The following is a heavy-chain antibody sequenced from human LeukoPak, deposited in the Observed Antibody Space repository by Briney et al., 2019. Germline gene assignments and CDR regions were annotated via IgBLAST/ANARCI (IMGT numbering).Heavy chain of an antibody. V-gene: IGHV4-34*01. D-gene: IGHD6-13*01. J-gene: IGHJ4*02. CDR1: GGSFSGYY. CDR2: INHSGST. Sequence: PSETLSLTCAVYGGSFSGYYWSWIRQPPGKGLEWIGEINHSGSTNYNPSLKSRVTISVDTSKNQFSLKLSSVTAADTAVYYCARDIYSSSWAIGYWGPGTLVTVSS. CDR3: ARDIYSSSWAIGY.